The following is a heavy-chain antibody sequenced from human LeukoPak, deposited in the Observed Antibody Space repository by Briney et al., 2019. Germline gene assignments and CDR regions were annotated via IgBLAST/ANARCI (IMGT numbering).Heavy chain of an antibody. CDR3: ARGILEWLDTYYYYYYMDV. CDR1: GYTFTSYD. V-gene: IGHV1-8*01. D-gene: IGHD3-3*01. Sequence: GASVKVSCKASGYTFTSYDINWVRQATGQGLEWMGWMNPNSGNTGYAQKFQGRVTMTRNTSISTAYMELSSLRSEDTAVYYCARGILEWLDTYYYYYYMDVWGKGTTVTVSS. J-gene: IGHJ6*03. CDR2: MNPNSGNT.